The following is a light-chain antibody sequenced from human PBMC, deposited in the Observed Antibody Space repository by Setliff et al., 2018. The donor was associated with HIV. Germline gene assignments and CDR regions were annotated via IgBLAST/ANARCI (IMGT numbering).Light chain of an antibody. V-gene: IGLV2-14*01. CDR3: CSYTSSTTLV. Sequence: QSVLAQPASVSGSPGQSITISCTGTRSDVGGYDYVSWYQQHPGKVPKLMLYEVGNRPSGVSNRFSGSKSGNTASLTISGLQAEDEADYYCCSYTSSTTLVFGTGTKVTVL. CDR2: EVG. J-gene: IGLJ1*01. CDR1: RSDVGGYDY.